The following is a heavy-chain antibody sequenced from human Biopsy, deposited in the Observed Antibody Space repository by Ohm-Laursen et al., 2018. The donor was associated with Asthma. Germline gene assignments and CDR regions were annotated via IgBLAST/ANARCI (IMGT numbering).Heavy chain of an antibody. D-gene: IGHD3-3*01. Sequence: TLSPTCVVSGGSMTPTSHYWDWIRQAPGKGLEWIGYISYGGKTSYNPSLKNRVTISRDTSKNQFSLRLTSVTAADTAVYFCARRITIFGVVQKDHGMDAWGQGTTVIVSS. CDR1: GGSMTPTSHY. CDR3: ARRITIFGVVQKDHGMDA. CDR2: ISYGGKT. V-gene: IGHV4-39*01. J-gene: IGHJ6*02.